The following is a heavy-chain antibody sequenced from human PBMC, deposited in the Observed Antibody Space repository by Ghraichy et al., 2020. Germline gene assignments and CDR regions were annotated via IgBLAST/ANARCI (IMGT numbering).Heavy chain of an antibody. J-gene: IGHJ4*02. V-gene: IGHV4-34*01. CDR3: ARGRGPGYCSSTSCYRELREPRGRFVDY. D-gene: IGHD2-2*02. Sequence: SETLSLTCAVYGGSFSGYYWSWIRQPPGKGLEWIGEINHSGSTNYNPSLKSRVTISVDTSKNQFSLKLSSVTAADTAVYYCARGRGPGYCSSTSCYRELREPRGRFVDYWGQGTLVTVSS. CDR1: GGSFSGYY. CDR2: INHSGST.